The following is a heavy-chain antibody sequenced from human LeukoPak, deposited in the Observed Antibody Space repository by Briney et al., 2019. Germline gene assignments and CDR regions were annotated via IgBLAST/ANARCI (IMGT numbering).Heavy chain of an antibody. CDR2: INHSGST. Sequence: SETLSLTCAVYGGSFSGYYWSWIRQPPGKGLEWIGEINHSGSTNYNPSLKSRVTISVDTSKNQFSLKPSSVTAADTAVYYCASAIAADFDYWGQGTLVTVPS. CDR3: ASAIAADFDY. J-gene: IGHJ4*02. CDR1: GGSFSGYY. D-gene: IGHD6-13*01. V-gene: IGHV4-34*01.